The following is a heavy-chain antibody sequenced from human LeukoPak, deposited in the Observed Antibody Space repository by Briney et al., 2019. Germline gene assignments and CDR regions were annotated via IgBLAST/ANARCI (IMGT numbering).Heavy chain of an antibody. CDR1: GFTFSNSA. V-gene: IGHV3-23*01. CDR3: ARSNIVGDPRGAFDI. J-gene: IGHJ3*02. D-gene: IGHD1-26*01. CDR2: ISGSGDIT. Sequence: GGSLRLSCAASGFTFSNSAMSWVRQAPGKGLEWVSSISGSGDITNYAGSVKGRFTVSRDNSKDTLYLQMNSLRAEDTAMYYCARSNIVGDPRGAFDIWGQGTMVTVYS.